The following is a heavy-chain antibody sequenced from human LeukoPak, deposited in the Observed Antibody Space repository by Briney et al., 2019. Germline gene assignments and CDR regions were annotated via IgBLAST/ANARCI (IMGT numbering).Heavy chain of an antibody. CDR2: IYYSGST. Sequence: SETLSLTCTVSGGSISSYYWSWIRQPPGKGLEWIGYIYYSGSTNHNPSLKSRVTISVDTSKNQFSLKLSSVTAADTAVYYCARVRRYYFDYWGQGTLVTVSS. D-gene: IGHD3-10*01. V-gene: IGHV4-59*01. CDR3: ARVRRYYFDY. J-gene: IGHJ4*02. CDR1: GGSISSYY.